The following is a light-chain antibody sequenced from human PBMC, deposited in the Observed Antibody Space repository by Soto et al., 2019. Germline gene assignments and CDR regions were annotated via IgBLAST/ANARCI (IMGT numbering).Light chain of an antibody. CDR1: QSVNNY. J-gene: IGKJ5*01. CDR3: QQYGNLIT. Sequence: EVVLTQSPATLSLSPGDGATLSCRASQSVNNYLAWYQQKPGRAPRLLIYDTSNRATDIPARFSGSGSGTDFTLTISSVEPEDSALNYCQQYGNLITFGQGTRLELK. V-gene: IGKV3-11*01. CDR2: DTS.